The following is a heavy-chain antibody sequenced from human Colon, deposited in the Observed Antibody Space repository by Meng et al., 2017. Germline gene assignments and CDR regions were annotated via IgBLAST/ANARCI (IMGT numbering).Heavy chain of an antibody. V-gene: IGHV4-59*01. CDR3: ARVSITMVRGVISDI. J-gene: IGHJ3*02. CDR1: GGSISSYY. Sequence: SETLSLTCTVSGGSISSYYWSWIRQPPGKGLEWIGYIYYIGSTNYNPSLKSRVTISVDTSKNQFSLKLSSVTAADTAVYYCARVSITMVRGVISDIWGQGTMVTVSS. CDR2: IYYIGST. D-gene: IGHD3-10*01.